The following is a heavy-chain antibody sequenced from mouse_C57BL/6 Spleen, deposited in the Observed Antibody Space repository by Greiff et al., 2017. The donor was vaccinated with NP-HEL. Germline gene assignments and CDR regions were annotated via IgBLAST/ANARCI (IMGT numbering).Heavy chain of an antibody. CDR1: GYTFTSYW. CDR3: AREVITTGYYAMDY. CDR2: IDPSDSYT. D-gene: IGHD2-4*01. Sequence: QVQLQQPGAELVKPGASVKLSCKASGYTFTSYWMHWVKQRPGRGLEWIGRIDPSDSYTNYNQKFKGKATLTVDTSSSTAYMQLSSLTSEDSAVYYCAREVITTGYYAMDYWGQGTSVTVSS. J-gene: IGHJ4*01. V-gene: IGHV1-69*02.